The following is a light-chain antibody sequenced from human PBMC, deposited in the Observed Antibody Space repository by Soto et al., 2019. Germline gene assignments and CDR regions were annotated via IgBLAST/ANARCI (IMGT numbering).Light chain of an antibody. Sequence: DIVMTQSPLSLPVTPGEPASISCRSSQSLLHSNGYNYLDWYLQKPGQSPQLLIYLDSNRASGVHDRFSGSGSGTDFTLKISRVEAEDVGVYYCMQALQTPMYTFGQGTKLEIK. V-gene: IGKV2-28*01. CDR1: QSLLHSNGYNY. J-gene: IGKJ2*01. CDR3: MQALQTPMYT. CDR2: LDS.